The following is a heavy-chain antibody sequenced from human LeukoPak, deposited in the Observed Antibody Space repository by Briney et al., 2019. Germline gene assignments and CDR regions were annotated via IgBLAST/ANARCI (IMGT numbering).Heavy chain of an antibody. CDR2: IYSGGSA. CDR1: GFTVSSNY. V-gene: IGHV3-53*01. D-gene: IGHD2-15*01. J-gene: IGHJ4*02. Sequence: GGSLRLSCAASGFTVSSNYMSWVRQAPGKGLEWVSVIYSGGSAYYADSVKGRFTISRDNSKNTLYLQMNSLRAEDTAVYYCARDFEDIKFDYWGQGTLVTVSS. CDR3: ARDFEDIKFDY.